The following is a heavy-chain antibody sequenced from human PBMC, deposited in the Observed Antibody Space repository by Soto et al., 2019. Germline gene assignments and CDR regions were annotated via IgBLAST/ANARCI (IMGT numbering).Heavy chain of an antibody. CDR2: INAANPNT. Sequence: ASVKVSCKASGYTLTSYTIHWVRQAPGQRLERIGWINAANPNTKYSQKFQGRVTITRDTSASTAYMELSSLRSEDTAVYYCATTRYSNYDWFDSWGQGTLVTVSS. J-gene: IGHJ5*01. CDR3: ATTRYSNYDWFDS. CDR1: GYTLTSYT. D-gene: IGHD4-4*01. V-gene: IGHV1-3*01.